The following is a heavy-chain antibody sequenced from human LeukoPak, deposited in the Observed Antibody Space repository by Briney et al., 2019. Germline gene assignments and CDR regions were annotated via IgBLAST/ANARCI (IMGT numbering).Heavy chain of an antibody. J-gene: IGHJ5*02. CDR3: ARVPTVTPGISFDP. Sequence: AASVKVSCKASGGTFSRYAISWVRQAPGQGLEWMGGIIPIFGTANYAQKFQGRVTITTDESTSTAYMELSSLRSEDTAVYYCARVPTVTPGISFDPWGQGTLVTVSS. D-gene: IGHD4-17*01. CDR2: IIPIFGTA. V-gene: IGHV1-69*05. CDR1: GGTFSRYA.